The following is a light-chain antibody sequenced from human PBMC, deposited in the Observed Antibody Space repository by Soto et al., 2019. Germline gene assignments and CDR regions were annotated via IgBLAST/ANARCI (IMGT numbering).Light chain of an antibody. Sequence: SVLTQSPSVSAAPGQKVTISCSGSSSNIGNNYVSWYQQLPGTAPKLLIYDNNKRPSGIPDRFSGSKSGTSATLGITGLQTGDEADYYCTSYTSGTSPYVFGTGTKLTVL. J-gene: IGLJ1*01. CDR2: DNN. CDR3: TSYTSGTSPYV. CDR1: SSNIGNNY. V-gene: IGLV1-51*01.